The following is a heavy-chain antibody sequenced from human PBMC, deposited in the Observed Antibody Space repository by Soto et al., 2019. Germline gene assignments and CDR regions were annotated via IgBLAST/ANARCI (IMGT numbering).Heavy chain of an antibody. CDR2: IIPIFGTA. D-gene: IGHD3-22*01. J-gene: IGHJ4*02. CDR1: GGTFSSYG. Sequence: QLQLVQSGAEVKKPGSSVKVSCKASGGTFSSYGISWVRQAPGQGLEWMGGIIPIFGTANYAQKFQGRVTITEDESTSTAYMEVPSLRSEDTAVYYCSRETPNYYDTSGYPQNYWGQGTLVTVSS. V-gene: IGHV1-69*01. CDR3: SRETPNYYDTSGYPQNY.